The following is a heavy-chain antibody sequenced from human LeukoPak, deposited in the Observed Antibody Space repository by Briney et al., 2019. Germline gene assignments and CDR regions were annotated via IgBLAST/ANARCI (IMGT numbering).Heavy chain of an antibody. D-gene: IGHD3-22*01. J-gene: IGHJ3*02. CDR2: INPNSGGS. V-gene: IGHV1-2*02. CDR1: GFTFTDYY. CDR3: ARDHGTMIDLATAHAFDI. Sequence: ASVKVSCKASGFTFTDYYIHWVRQAPGQGPDWMGWINPNSGGSNFAQKFQGGVTMSRDTSISTAFMELSSLRSDDTAVYYCARDHGTMIDLATAHAFDIWGQGTMVTVSS.